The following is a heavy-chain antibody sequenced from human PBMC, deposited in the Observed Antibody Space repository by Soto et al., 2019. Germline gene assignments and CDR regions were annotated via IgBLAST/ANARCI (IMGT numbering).Heavy chain of an antibody. D-gene: IGHD2-2*02. Sequence: SVKVSCKDSGCTFTNYAMHWVRPAPGQRLKWMGWINAGNGNTKYSQKFQGRVTITRDTSARTAYMELSSLRSEDTAVYYCARYSAISEAGGKHGYGLDVWGQRSSVIVS. CDR2: INAGNGNT. CDR3: ARYSAISEAGGKHGYGLDV. J-gene: IGHJ6*02. CDR1: GCTFTNYA. V-gene: IGHV1-3*01.